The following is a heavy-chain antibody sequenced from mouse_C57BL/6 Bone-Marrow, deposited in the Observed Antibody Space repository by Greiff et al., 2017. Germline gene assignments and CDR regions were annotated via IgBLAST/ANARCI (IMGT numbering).Heavy chain of an antibody. CDR1: GYTFTSYW. D-gene: IGHD1-1*01. V-gene: IGHV1-69*01. CDR3: ARDSSSYNCAMDC. J-gene: IGHJ4*01. Sequence: QVQLQQPGAELVMPGASVKLSCKASGYTFTSYWMHWVKQRPGQGLEWIGEIDPSDSYTNYNQKFKGKATLTVDKSSSTASMQLSSLTSEDSAVLYCARDSSSYNCAMDCWGKGTTVTVSS. CDR2: IDPSDSYT.